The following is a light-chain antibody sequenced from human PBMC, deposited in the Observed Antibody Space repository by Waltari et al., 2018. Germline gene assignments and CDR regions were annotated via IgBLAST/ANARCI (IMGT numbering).Light chain of an antibody. Sequence: EIVMTQSPATLSVSPGERVTLSCRASQGISSNLAWYQQKPGQAPRLLMYGKSTRASGFPAGFSGSGSGTEITLTISSLQSEDFATYYCQQYDIWPYTFGQGTKLEIK. CDR3: QQYDIWPYT. J-gene: IGKJ2*01. CDR2: GKS. V-gene: IGKV3-15*01. CDR1: QGISSN.